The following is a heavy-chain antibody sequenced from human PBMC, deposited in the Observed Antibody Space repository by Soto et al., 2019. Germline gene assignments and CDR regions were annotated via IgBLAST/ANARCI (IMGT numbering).Heavy chain of an antibody. J-gene: IGHJ4*02. V-gene: IGHV3-21*01. CDR3: ARDGSGWLIDY. CDR2: ISTSSYI. Sequence: PGGSLRLSCAASGFTFSSYIMNWVRQAPGKGLEWVSSISTSSYIYYADSVKGRFTISRDNAKNSLYLQMNSLRAEDTAVYYCARDGSGWLIDYWGQGTLVTVSS. CDR1: GFTFSSYI. D-gene: IGHD6-19*01.